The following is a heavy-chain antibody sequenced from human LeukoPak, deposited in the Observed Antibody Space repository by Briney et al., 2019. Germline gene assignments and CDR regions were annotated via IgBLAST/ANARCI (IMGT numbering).Heavy chain of an antibody. J-gene: IGHJ4*02. V-gene: IGHV3-23*01. CDR1: GFTFNNYA. CDR3: AGHYAADVGYFFYAY. CDR2: ISGGGETT. Sequence: GGSLRLSCAASGFTFNNYAMNWVRQAPGKGLEWVSSISGGGETTYYADSAKGRFTISRDNSQNTLYLQMNSLRAEDTAVYYCAGHYAADVGYFFYAYGGQGTLVTV. D-gene: IGHD2-15*01.